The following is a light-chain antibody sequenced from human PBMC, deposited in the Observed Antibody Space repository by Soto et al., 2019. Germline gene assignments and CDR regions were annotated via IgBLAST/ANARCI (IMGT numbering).Light chain of an antibody. Sequence: QSVLTQPRSVSGSPGQSVTISCTGTSSDVGDYSYVSWYQQHPGKAPKLIIYDVTKRPSGVPDRFSGSKSGNTASLTISGLQAEDEADYFCCSYAGSYTSPYVFGTGTKVTV. CDR3: CSYAGSYTSPYV. CDR2: DVT. V-gene: IGLV2-11*01. CDR1: SSDVGDYSY. J-gene: IGLJ1*01.